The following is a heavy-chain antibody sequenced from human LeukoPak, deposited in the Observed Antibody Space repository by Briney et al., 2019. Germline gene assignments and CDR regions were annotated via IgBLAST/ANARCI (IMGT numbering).Heavy chain of an antibody. Sequence: GGSLRLSCAASGFTFSSYGMHWVRQAPGKGLEWVAVIWYDGSNKYYADAVKGRFTISRDNSKNTLYLQMNSLRAEDTAVYYCARDADDSSVFDYWGQGTLVTVSS. CDR2: IWYDGSNK. CDR3: ARDADDSSVFDY. CDR1: GFTFSSYG. V-gene: IGHV3-33*01. J-gene: IGHJ4*02. D-gene: IGHD3-22*01.